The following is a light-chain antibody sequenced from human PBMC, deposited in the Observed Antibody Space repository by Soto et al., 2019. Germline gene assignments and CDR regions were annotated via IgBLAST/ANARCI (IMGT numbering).Light chain of an antibody. CDR1: QSVLYTSNSKNY. CDR3: QQYYSSPQT. CDR2: WAS. Sequence: DIVMTQSPDSLAVSLGERATINCKSSQSVLYTSNSKNYLAWYQHKPGQPPKLLIYWASTRESGVPDRISGSGSGTDFTLTISSLQAEDVAVYYCQQYYSSPQTFGGGTKVEIK. J-gene: IGKJ4*01. V-gene: IGKV4-1*01.